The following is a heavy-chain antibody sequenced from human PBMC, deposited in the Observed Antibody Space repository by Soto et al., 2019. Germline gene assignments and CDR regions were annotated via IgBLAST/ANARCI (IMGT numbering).Heavy chain of an antibody. CDR1: GFTFRNYA. CDR3: ATTDSDFYGLDV. V-gene: IGHV3-13*05. CDR2: ISAAGDP. D-gene: IGHD1-1*01. J-gene: IGHJ6*02. Sequence: EVQLVESGGGLVQPGGSLRLSCEASGFTFRNYAMHWVRQGTGKGLEWVSGISAAGDPDYADSVEGRCTISRENAQNSFCLQTNSISVCDTAVDYCATTDSDFYGLDVWGQGTTVIVSS.